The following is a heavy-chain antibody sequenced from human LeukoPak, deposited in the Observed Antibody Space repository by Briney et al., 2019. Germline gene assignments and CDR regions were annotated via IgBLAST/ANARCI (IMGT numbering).Heavy chain of an antibody. CDR2: INHSGST. CDR1: GGSFSGYY. CDR3: ARARRISSSWYYFDY. D-gene: IGHD6-13*01. J-gene: IGHJ4*02. Sequence: PSETLSLTCAVYGGSFSGYYWSWIRQPPGKGLEWIGEINHSGSTNYNPSLKSRVTISVDTSKNQFSQKLSSVTAADTAVYYCARARRISSSWYYFDYWGQGTLVTVS. V-gene: IGHV4-34*01.